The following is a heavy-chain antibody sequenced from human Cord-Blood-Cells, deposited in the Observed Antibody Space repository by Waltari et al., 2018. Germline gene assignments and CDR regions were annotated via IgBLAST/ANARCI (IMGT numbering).Heavy chain of an antibody. Sequence: EVQLLESGGGLVQPGGSLRLSCAASGFTFSSYAMSWVRPAPGKGLEWVSAISGSGGSTYYADSVKGRFTISRDNSKNTLYLQMNSLRAEDTAVYYCAKGAGGVVAAREYYFDYWGQGTLVTVSS. CDR3: AKGAGGVVAAREYYFDY. J-gene: IGHJ4*02. D-gene: IGHD2-15*01. CDR1: GFTFSSYA. CDR2: ISGSGGST. V-gene: IGHV3-23*01.